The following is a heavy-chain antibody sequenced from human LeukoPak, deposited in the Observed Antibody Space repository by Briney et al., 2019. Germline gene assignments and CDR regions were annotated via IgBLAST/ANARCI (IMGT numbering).Heavy chain of an antibody. J-gene: IGHJ4*02. Sequence: PGGSLRLSCAASGFTFSSYAIHWVRQDPGKGLEWLGIISYDGSNQDYAGSVKGRFTISRDNSKNTLYLQMNSLRGEDTAVYYCARDYGSRLTKGYYLDYWGQGTLVTVSS. D-gene: IGHD3-10*01. CDR2: ISYDGSNQ. V-gene: IGHV3-30*04. CDR1: GFTFSSYA. CDR3: ARDYGSRLTKGYYLDY.